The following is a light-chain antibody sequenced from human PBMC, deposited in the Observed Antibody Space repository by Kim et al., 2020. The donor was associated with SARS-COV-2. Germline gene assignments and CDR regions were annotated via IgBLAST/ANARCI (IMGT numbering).Light chain of an antibody. CDR2: GAS. V-gene: IGKV3-15*01. Sequence: EMVMTQSPATLSVSPGERATLSCRASQSVSSNLAWYQQKPGQAPRLLIYGASTRATGIPARFSGSGSGTEFTLTISSLQSEDFAVYYCQQYNNWLYTFGQGTKLEI. CDR3: QQYNNWLYT. J-gene: IGKJ2*01. CDR1: QSVSSN.